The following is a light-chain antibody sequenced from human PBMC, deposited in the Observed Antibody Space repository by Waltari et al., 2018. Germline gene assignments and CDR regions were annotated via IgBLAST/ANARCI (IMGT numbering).Light chain of an antibody. J-gene: IGLJ2*01. CDR1: SSNVGRNY. Sequence: QSVLTQPPSVSAAQGQPVTISCSGSSSNVGRNYVSWYQQRPGAAPKLLIYGNHKRHSGCPDRFAGATSGTAASLAITGLQTGDEADYYCGTWDRSLTASHVIFGGGTKLTVL. CDR2: GNH. CDR3: GTWDRSLTASHVI. V-gene: IGLV1-51*01.